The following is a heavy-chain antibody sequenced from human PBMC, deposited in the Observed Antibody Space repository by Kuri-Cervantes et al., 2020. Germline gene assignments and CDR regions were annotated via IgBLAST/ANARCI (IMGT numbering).Heavy chain of an antibody. CDR2: IYHSGST. J-gene: IGHJ5*02. CDR3: ARALDYFFYFDP. CDR1: GYSIRGGYY. Sequence: GSLRLSCTLSGYSIRGGYYWGWIRQPPGKGLEWIGSIYHSGSTYYNPSLKSRVTISVDTSKNQFSLELSSMTAADTAVFYCARALDYFFYFDPWGQGTLVTVSS. D-gene: IGHD2/OR15-2a*01. V-gene: IGHV4-38-2*02.